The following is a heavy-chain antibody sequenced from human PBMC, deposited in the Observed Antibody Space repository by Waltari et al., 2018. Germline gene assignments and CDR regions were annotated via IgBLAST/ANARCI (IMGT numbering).Heavy chain of an antibody. CDR3: ARETMITFGGVIVAHDAFDI. V-gene: IGHV4-30-4*08. CDR2: IYYSGST. Sequence: QVQLQESGPGLVKPSQTLSLTCTVSGGSISSGDYYWSWIRQPPGKALEWIGYIYYSGSTYYNPSLKSRVTISVDTSKNQFSLKLSSVTAADTAVYYCARETMITFGGVIVAHDAFDIWGQGTMVTVSS. CDR1: GGSISSGDYY. J-gene: IGHJ3*02. D-gene: IGHD3-16*02.